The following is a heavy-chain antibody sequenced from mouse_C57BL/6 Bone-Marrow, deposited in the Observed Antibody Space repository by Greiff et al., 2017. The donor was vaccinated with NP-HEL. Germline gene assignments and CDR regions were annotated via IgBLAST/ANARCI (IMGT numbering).Heavy chain of an antibody. D-gene: IGHD1-1*01. Sequence: DVMLVESEGGLVQPGSSMKLSCTASGFTFSDYYMAWVRQVPEKGLEWVANINYDGSSTYYLASLKSRFIISRDNAKNILYLQRSSLKSEDTATYYCARDAYGSSYWYFDVWGTGTTVTVSS. J-gene: IGHJ1*03. CDR2: INYDGSST. V-gene: IGHV5-16*01. CDR3: ARDAYGSSYWYFDV. CDR1: GFTFSDYY.